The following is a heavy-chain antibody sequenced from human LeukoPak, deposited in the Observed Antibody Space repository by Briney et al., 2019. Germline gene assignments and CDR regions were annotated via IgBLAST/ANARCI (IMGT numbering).Heavy chain of an antibody. CDR2: IYYSGST. Sequence: SETLSLTCAVYGGSFSGYYWSWIRQPPGKGLEWIGYIYYSGSTNYNPSLKSRVTISVDTSKNQFSLKLSSVTAADTAVYYCARSYYYDSSGVDYWGQGTLVTVSS. CDR3: ARSYYYDSSGVDY. D-gene: IGHD3-22*01. V-gene: IGHV4-59*12. J-gene: IGHJ4*02. CDR1: GGSFSGYY.